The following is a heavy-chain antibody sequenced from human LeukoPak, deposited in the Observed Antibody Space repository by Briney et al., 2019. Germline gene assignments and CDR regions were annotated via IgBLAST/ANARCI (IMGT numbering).Heavy chain of an antibody. CDR1: GITFGNNW. CDR3: AKDGALRQWLVSGDYYYGMDV. D-gene: IGHD6-19*01. CDR2: ISYDGSDK. Sequence: GGSLRLSCAASGITFGNNWMHWVRQGPGKGLEWVAIISYDGSDKYYADSVKGRFTISRDNSKNTLYVQMNSLRAEDTAIYYCAKDGALRQWLVSGDYYYGMDVWGKGTTVTVSS. J-gene: IGHJ6*04. V-gene: IGHV3-30*18.